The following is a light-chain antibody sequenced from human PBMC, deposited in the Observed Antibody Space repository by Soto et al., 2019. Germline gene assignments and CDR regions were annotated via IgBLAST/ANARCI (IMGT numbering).Light chain of an antibody. V-gene: IGKV3-15*01. CDR1: ESVSSS. Sequence: ESVLTQSPGTLSLSPGERATLSCRASESVSSSSLACYQHKPGQAPRLLIYGASSRATGIPARFSGSGSGTELTLTISSLQSEDFAVYYCQQYNNWPWTFGQGTKVDIK. CDR2: GAS. CDR3: QQYNNWPWT. J-gene: IGKJ1*01.